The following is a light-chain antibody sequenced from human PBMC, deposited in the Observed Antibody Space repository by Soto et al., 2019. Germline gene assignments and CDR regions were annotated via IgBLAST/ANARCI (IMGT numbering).Light chain of an antibody. CDR3: QAWDSSTVV. CDR1: KLGDKY. CDR2: QDS. J-gene: IGLJ2*01. V-gene: IGLV3-1*01. Sequence: SYELTQPPSVSVSPGHTASLTRSGDKLGDKYACWYQQKPGQSPVLVIYQDSKRPSGIPERFSGSNSGNTATLTISGTQAMDEADYYCQAWDSSTVVFGGGTKLTVL.